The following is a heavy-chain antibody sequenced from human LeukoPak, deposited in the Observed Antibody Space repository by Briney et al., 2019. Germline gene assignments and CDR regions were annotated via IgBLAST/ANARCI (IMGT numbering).Heavy chain of an antibody. Sequence: PSETLSLTCTVSGGSISSSSYYWGWIRQPPGKGLEWIGSIYYSGSTYYNPSLKSRVTISVDTSKNQFSLKLSSVTAADTAVYYCARSRVVAAGFDPWGQGTLVTVSS. CDR2: IYYSGST. CDR1: GGSISSSSYY. D-gene: IGHD2-15*01. CDR3: ARSRVVAAGFDP. J-gene: IGHJ5*02. V-gene: IGHV4-39*07.